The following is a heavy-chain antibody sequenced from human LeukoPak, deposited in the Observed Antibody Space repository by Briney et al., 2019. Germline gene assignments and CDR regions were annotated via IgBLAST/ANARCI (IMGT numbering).Heavy chain of an antibody. CDR3: AGGRPTGTTFWFDP. D-gene: IGHD1-1*01. V-gene: IGHV1-8*01. Sequence: GASVKVSCKASGYTFTSYDINWVRQATGQGLEWMGWMNPNSGNTGYAQKFQGRVTMTRNTPISTAYMELSSLRSEDTAVYYCAGGRPTGTTFWFDPWGQGTLVTVSS. CDR1: GYTFTSYD. J-gene: IGHJ5*02. CDR2: MNPNSGNT.